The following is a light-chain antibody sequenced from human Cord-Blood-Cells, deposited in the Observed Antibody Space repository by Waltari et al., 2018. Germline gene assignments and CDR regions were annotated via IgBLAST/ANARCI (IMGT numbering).Light chain of an antibody. CDR1: QSLLHINGYNY. J-gene: IGKJ1*01. V-gene: IGKV2-28*01. Sequence: DIVMTQSPLSLPVTPGDPASIPCRSSQSLLHINGYNYLDWYLQKPGQSPQLLIYLGSNRASGVPDRFSGSGSGTDFTLKISRVEAEDVGVYYCMQALQTPTFGQGTKVEIK. CDR3: MQALQTPT. CDR2: LGS.